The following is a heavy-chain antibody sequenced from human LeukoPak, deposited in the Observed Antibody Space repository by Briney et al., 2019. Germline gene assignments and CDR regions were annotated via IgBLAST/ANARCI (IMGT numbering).Heavy chain of an antibody. CDR1: GFTFDDYA. Sequence: PGGSLRLSCAASGFTFDDYAMHWVRQAPGKGLEWVAVISYDGSNKYYADSVKGRFTISRDNSKNTLHLQMNSLGGEDTAMYYCARDLGQYYDTSDNWFDPWGQGTLVTVSS. CDR3: ARDLGQYYDTSDNWFDP. V-gene: IGHV3-30*04. J-gene: IGHJ5*02. D-gene: IGHD3-22*01. CDR2: ISYDGSNK.